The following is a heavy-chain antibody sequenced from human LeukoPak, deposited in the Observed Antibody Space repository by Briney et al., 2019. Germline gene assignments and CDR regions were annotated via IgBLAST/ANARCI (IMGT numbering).Heavy chain of an antibody. CDR2: IKSKTDGGTT. CDR1: GFTFSNAW. CDR3: TSVGDFWSDQRDAFDI. J-gene: IGHJ3*02. Sequence: GGSLRPSCAASGFTFSNAWMSWVRQAPGKGLEWVGRIKSKTDGGTTDYAAPVKGRFTISRDDSKNTLYLQMNSLKTEDTAVYYCTSVGDFWSDQRDAFDIWGQGTMVTVSS. V-gene: IGHV3-15*01. D-gene: IGHD3-3*01.